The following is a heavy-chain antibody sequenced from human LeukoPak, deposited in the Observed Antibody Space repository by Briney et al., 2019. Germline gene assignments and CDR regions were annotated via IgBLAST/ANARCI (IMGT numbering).Heavy chain of an antibody. CDR3: ARDPMTHFFDY. CDR1: GGSISGYY. CDR2: IYASGST. Sequence: SETPSLTCNVSGGSISGYYWHWIRQPAGKGLEWIGRIYASGSTNYNPSLGSRVTMSLDTSKNYFSLKLNSVTAADTAVYFCARDPMTHFFDYWGQGTLVTVSP. D-gene: IGHD2-21*02. V-gene: IGHV4-4*07. J-gene: IGHJ4*02.